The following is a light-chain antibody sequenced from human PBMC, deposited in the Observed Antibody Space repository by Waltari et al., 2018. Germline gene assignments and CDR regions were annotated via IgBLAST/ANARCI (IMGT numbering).Light chain of an antibody. V-gene: IGKV1-39*01. J-gene: IGKJ2*01. CDR3: QQSYSTPHT. CDR1: QSSSSY. CDR2: AAS. Sequence: DIQMTQPPSSLSASVGEGVTTTCRASQSSSSYLNWYQQKPGKAPTPLIYAASGLQSGVPSRFSGSGTGTDFTLSISSLQPEDFATYYCQQSYSTPHTFGQGTKLEIK.